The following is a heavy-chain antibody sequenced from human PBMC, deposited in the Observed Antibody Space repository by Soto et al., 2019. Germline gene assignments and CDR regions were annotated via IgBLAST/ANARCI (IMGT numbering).Heavy chain of an antibody. CDR2: INHSGST. V-gene: IGHV4-34*01. J-gene: IGHJ4*02. CDR3: ARGPTTEKVDS. Sequence: SETLSLTCAVYGGSFSGYYWTWIRQPPGTGLEWIGEINHSGSTNYNPSLKSRVTISVDRSKNQFSLKLSSVTAADTAMYYCARGPTTEKVDSWGQGILVTVSS. CDR1: GGSFSGYY.